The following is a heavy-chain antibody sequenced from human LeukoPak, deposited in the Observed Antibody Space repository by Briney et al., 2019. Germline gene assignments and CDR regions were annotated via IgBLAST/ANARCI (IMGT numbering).Heavy chain of an antibody. CDR2: MNPNSGNT. CDR3: ARGRGPNGWLQFGGY. CDR1: GYTFTSYD. V-gene: IGHV1-8*03. Sequence: GASVKVSCKASGYTFTSYDINWVRQATGQGLEWMGWMNPNSGNTGYAQKFQGRVTITRNTSISTAYTELSSLRSEDTAVYYCARGRGPNGWLQFGGYWGQGTLVTVSS. D-gene: IGHD5-24*01. J-gene: IGHJ4*02.